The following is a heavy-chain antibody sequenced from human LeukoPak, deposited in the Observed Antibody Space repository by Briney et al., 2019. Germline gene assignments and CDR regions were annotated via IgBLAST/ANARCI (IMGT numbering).Heavy chain of an antibody. Sequence: SETLSLTRTVSGGSISSYHWSWIRQPPGKGLEWIGYIYYSGSTNYNPSLKSRVTISVDTSKNQFSLKLSSVTAADTAIYYCARVPRGHYYYMDVWGKGTTVTISS. CDR1: GGSISSYH. V-gene: IGHV4-59*01. D-gene: IGHD3-10*01. J-gene: IGHJ6*03. CDR3: ARVPRGHYYYMDV. CDR2: IYYSGST.